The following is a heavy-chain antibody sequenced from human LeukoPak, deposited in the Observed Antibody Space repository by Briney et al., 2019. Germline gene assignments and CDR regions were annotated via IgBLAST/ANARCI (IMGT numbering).Heavy chain of an antibody. V-gene: IGHV4-59*01. CDR2: IYYSGST. CDR1: GGSISSYY. D-gene: IGHD3-10*01. Sequence: PSETLSLTCTVSGGSISSYYWSGIRQPPGKGLEWIGYIYYSGSTNYNPSLKSRVTISVDTSKNQFSLKLSSVTAADTAVYYCARDMGDAFDIWGQGTMVTVSS. J-gene: IGHJ3*02. CDR3: ARDMGDAFDI.